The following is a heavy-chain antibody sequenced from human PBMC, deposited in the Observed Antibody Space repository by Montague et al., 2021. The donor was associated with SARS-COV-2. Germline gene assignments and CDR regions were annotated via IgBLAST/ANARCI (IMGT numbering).Heavy chain of an antibody. CDR1: NGSISSYY. Sequence: SETLSLTCSVSNGSISSYYWSWVRQPPGKRLEWIGCIYYRGSTNYNPSLESRVTISVDTSKNQFSLKLRSVTAADTAVYFCAREGLNNWFDPWGQGTLVIVSS. J-gene: IGHJ5*02. CDR2: IYYRGST. V-gene: IGHV4-59*01. CDR3: AREGLNNWFDP.